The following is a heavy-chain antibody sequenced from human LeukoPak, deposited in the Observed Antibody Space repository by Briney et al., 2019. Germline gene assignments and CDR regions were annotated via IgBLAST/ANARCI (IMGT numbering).Heavy chain of an antibody. CDR2: IYHSGST. J-gene: IGHJ3*02. CDR3: ARFGFWGYYDSSGYYYDAFDI. Sequence: SETLSLTCTVSGYSISSGYYWGWIRQPPGKGLEWIGSIYHSGSTYYNPSLKSRVAISVDTSKNQFSLKLSSVTAADTAVYYCARFGFWGYYDSSGYYYDAFDIWGQGTMVTVSS. D-gene: IGHD3-22*01. CDR1: GYSISSGYY. V-gene: IGHV4-38-2*02.